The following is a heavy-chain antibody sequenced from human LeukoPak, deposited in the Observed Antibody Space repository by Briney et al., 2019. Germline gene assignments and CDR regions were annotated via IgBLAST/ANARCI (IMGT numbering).Heavy chain of an antibody. Sequence: SETLSPTCAVSGGSISSNSYYWGWIRQPPGKGLEWIGSIYYSGSTYYNPSLKSRVTISVDTSKNQFSLKLSSVTAADTAVYYCARPPSDTSGYSYWFDPWGQGTLVTVSS. CDR2: IYYSGST. CDR1: GGSISSNSYY. D-gene: IGHD3-22*01. CDR3: ARPPSDTSGYSYWFDP. V-gene: IGHV4-39*01. J-gene: IGHJ5*02.